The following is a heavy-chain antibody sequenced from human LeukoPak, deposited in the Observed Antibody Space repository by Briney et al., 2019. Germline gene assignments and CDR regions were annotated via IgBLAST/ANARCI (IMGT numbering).Heavy chain of an antibody. Sequence: GGSLRLSCGASGFTFTNAWMSWVRQAPGKGLEWVGRIKSKTDGGTTDYAAPVKGRFTISRDDSKNTLYLQMNSLETEDTAVYYCTTRKLVTMVRGVIIAAPSFDYWGQGTLVTVSS. CDR2: IKSKTDGGTT. D-gene: IGHD3-10*01. CDR3: TTRKLVTMVRGVIIAAPSFDY. V-gene: IGHV3-15*01. J-gene: IGHJ4*02. CDR1: GFTFTNAW.